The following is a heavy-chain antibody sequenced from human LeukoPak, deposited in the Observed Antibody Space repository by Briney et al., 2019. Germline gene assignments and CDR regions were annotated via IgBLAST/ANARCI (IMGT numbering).Heavy chain of an antibody. CDR2: INHSGST. V-gene: IGHV4-34*01. CDR3: ARRRDLFDP. CDR1: GGSFSGYY. Sequence: SETLSLTCAVYGGSFSGYYWSWIRQPPGKGLEWIGEINHSGSTNYNPSLKSRVTISVDKSKNQFSLKLSSVTAADTAVYYCARRRDLFDPWGQGTLVTVSS. D-gene: IGHD5-24*01. J-gene: IGHJ5*02.